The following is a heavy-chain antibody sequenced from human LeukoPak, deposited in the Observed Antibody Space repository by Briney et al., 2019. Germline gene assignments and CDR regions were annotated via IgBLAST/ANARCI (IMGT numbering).Heavy chain of an antibody. CDR1: GFTVSSNS. J-gene: IGHJ4*02. Sequence: GGSLRLSCTVSGFTVSSNSMSWVRQAPGKGLEWVSFIYSGGNTHYSDSVKGRFTISRDNSKNTLYLQMNSLRVEDTAVYYCARRAGEYSHPYDYWGQGTLVTVSS. CDR3: ARRAGEYSHPYDY. V-gene: IGHV3-53*01. CDR2: IYSGGNT. D-gene: IGHD4-17*01.